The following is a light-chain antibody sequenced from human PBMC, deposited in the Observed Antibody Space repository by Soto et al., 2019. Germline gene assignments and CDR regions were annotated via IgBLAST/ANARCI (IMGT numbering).Light chain of an antibody. CDR1: QSINTS. CDR2: TSS. CDR3: QQGYSRPRT. V-gene: IGKV1-39*01. J-gene: IGKJ1*01. Sequence: DIQLTQSPSSLSASVGDRVTITCRASQSINTSLNWYQQKPGKAPNLLIFTSSNLESGVPSRFSGSGSGTDFTLTISSLQPEDFATYFCQQGYSRPRTFGQGTKVEIK.